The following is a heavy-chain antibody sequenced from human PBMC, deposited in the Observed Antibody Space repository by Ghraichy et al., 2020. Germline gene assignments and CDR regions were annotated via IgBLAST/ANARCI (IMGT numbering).Heavy chain of an antibody. CDR2: IYYSGST. Sequence: SETLSLTCTVSGGSISSSSYYWGWIRQPPGKGLEWIGSIYYSGSTYYNPSLKSRVTISVDTSKNQFSLKLSSVTAADTAVYYCARHKTDLKGAAAWFDPCGQGTLVTVSS. CDR3: ARHKTDLKGAAAWFDP. D-gene: IGHD2-2*01. CDR1: GGSISSSSYY. J-gene: IGHJ5*02. V-gene: IGHV4-39*01.